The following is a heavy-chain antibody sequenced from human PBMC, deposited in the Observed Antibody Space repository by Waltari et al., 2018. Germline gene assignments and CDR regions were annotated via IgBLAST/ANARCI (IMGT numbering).Heavy chain of an antibody. D-gene: IGHD2-15*01. Sequence: QVQLQESGPGLVKPSETLSLTCAVSGYSISSGYYWGWIRQPPGKGLEWIGSIYHSGSTYDNPSLKSRVTISVDTSKNQFSLKLSSVTAADTAVYYCARPRRMVAATDAFDIWGQGTMVTVSS. J-gene: IGHJ3*02. CDR2: IYHSGST. V-gene: IGHV4-38-2*01. CDR3: ARPRRMVAATDAFDI. CDR1: GYSISSGYY.